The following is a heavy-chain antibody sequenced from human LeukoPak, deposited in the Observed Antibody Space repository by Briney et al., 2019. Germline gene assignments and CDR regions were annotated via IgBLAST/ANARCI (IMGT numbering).Heavy chain of an antibody. D-gene: IGHD2-2*01. V-gene: IGHV3-30*02. CDR2: IRYDGSNK. Sequence: GGSLRLSCAASGFTFSSYGIHWVRQAPGKGLEWVAFIRYDGSNKYYPDSVKGRFTISRDNSKNTLYLQMNSLRAEDTAVYYCAKDWCSSTSCYLFDYWGQGTLVTVSS. J-gene: IGHJ4*02. CDR1: GFTFSSYG. CDR3: AKDWCSSTSCYLFDY.